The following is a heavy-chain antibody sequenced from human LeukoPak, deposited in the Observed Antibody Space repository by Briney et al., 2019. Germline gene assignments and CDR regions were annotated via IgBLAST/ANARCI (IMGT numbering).Heavy chain of an antibody. CDR3: ASGGRDSSGYYWHYFDY. J-gene: IGHJ4*02. Sequence: ASVKVSCKASGYTFTSYGISWVRQAPGQGLEWMGWISAYNGNTNYAQKLQGRVTMTTDTSTSTAYMELRSLRSDDTAVYYCASGGRDSSGYYWHYFDYWGQGTLVTVSS. CDR1: GYTFTSYG. D-gene: IGHD3-22*01. V-gene: IGHV1-18*01. CDR2: ISAYNGNT.